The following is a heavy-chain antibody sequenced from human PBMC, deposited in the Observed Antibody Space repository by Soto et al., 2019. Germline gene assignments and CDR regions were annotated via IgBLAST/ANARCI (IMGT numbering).Heavy chain of an antibody. V-gene: IGHV1-69*08. CDR2: IIPILGIA. CDR1: GGTFSSYT. D-gene: IGHD3-22*01. CDR3: ARDREDSSGYYSICDY. Sequence: QVQLVQSGAEVKKPGSSVKVSCKASGGTFSSYTISWVRQAPGQVLEWMGTIIPILGIANYGKKFQGRVTITADKSTSTAYMELSSLRSEDTAVYYCARDREDSSGYYSICDYWGQGTLVTVSS. J-gene: IGHJ4*02.